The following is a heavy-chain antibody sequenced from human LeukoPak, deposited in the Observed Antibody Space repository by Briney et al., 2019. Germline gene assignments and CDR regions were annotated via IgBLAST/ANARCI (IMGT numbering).Heavy chain of an antibody. CDR3: ARGLNVVVPAAGWFDP. D-gene: IGHD2-2*01. Sequence: ASVKVSCKASGYTFTSYGISWVRQAPGQGLEWMGWISAYNGNTNYAQKLQGRVTMTTDTSTSTAYMELRSLRSDDTAVYYCARGLNVVVPAAGWFDPWGQGTLVTVSS. J-gene: IGHJ5*02. CDR2: ISAYNGNT. CDR1: GYTFTSYG. V-gene: IGHV1-18*01.